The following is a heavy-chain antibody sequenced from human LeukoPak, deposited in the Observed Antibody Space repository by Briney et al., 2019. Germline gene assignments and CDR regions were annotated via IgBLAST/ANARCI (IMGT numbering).Heavy chain of an antibody. Sequence: PSQTLSLTCTVSGCSISSGSYYWSWIRQPAGKGLEWIGRIYTSGSTNYNPSLKSRVTISVDTSKNQFSLKLSSVTAADTAVYYCARDNPIAAAVDYWGQGTLVTVSS. CDR3: ARDNPIAAAVDY. CDR2: IYTSGST. CDR1: GCSISSGSYY. V-gene: IGHV4-61*02. J-gene: IGHJ4*02. D-gene: IGHD6-13*01.